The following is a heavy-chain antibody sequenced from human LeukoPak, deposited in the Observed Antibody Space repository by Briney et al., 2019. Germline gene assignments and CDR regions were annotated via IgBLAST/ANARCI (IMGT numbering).Heavy chain of an antibody. D-gene: IGHD4-17*01. V-gene: IGHV4-59*01. CDR2: INYSGST. CDR1: GGSIGSDY. Sequence: SETLSLTCTVSGGSIGSDYWSWIRQPPGKGLEWIGYINYSGSTNYNPSLKSRVTISVDTSKNQFSLKLSSVTAADTAVYYCARGPTATSLYYFDYWGQGTLVTVSS. J-gene: IGHJ4*02. CDR3: ARGPTATSLYYFDY.